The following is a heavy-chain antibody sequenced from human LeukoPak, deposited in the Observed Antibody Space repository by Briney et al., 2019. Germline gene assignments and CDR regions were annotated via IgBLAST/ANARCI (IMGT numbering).Heavy chain of an antibody. D-gene: IGHD3-16*01. J-gene: IGHJ4*02. V-gene: IGHV1-8*01. Sequence: ASVKVSCKASGCTFTSYDINWVRRATGQGLEWRGWMNPNSGNKGYAQKFQGRVTMTRNTSISTAYMELSSLRSEATAVYYCARVPRGSGFDYWGQGTLVTVSS. CDR1: GCTFTSYD. CDR3: ARVPRGSGFDY. CDR2: MNPNSGNK.